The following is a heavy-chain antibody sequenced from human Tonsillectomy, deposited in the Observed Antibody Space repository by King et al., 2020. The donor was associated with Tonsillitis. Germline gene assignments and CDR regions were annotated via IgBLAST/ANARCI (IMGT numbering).Heavy chain of an antibody. CDR2: ISYDGSNK. D-gene: IGHD4-11*01. V-gene: IGHV3-30*18. CDR1: GFTFSSYG. CDR3: AKDPNYYNNYGFDY. Sequence: QLVQSGGGVVQPGRSLRLSWAASGFTFSSYGMHWVRQAPGKGLEWVAVISYDGSNKYYADSVKGRFTISRDNSKNTLYLQMNSLRADDTAVYYCAKDPNYYNNYGFDYWGQGTLVTVSS. J-gene: IGHJ4*02.